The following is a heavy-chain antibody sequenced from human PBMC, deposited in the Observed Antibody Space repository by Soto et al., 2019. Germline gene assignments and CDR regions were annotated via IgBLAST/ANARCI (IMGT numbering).Heavy chain of an antibody. D-gene: IGHD3-22*01. Sequence: GGSLRLSCVASGFTFSSYGMHWVRQAPGKGLEWVAVIWYDGSNKYYADSVKGRFTISRDNSKNTLYLQMNSLRAEDTAVYYCARAWYSEAYYDSSGYFDYWGQGTLVTVSS. V-gene: IGHV3-33*01. CDR2: IWYDGSNK. CDR1: GFTFSSYG. J-gene: IGHJ4*02. CDR3: ARAWYSEAYYDSSGYFDY.